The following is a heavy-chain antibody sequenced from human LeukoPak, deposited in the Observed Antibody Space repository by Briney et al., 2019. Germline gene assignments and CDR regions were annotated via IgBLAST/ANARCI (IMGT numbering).Heavy chain of an antibody. CDR2: TSTEGRNE. CDR1: AVTLSSYG. D-gene: IGHD2/OR15-2a*01. CDR3: AKDNSRWAFDY. J-gene: IGHJ4*02. V-gene: IGHV3-30*18. Sequence: GGSLRLSSPASAVTLSSYGMHWVRPAPGKGLEWVAFTSTEGRNEYYADSVKGRFAMSRGSAKNTVYLQLNSLTAEDTAVYSCAKDNSRWAFDYWGQGTLVTVSS.